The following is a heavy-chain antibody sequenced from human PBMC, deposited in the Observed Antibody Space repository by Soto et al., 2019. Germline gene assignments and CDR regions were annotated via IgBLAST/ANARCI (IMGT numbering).Heavy chain of an antibody. D-gene: IGHD6-19*01. CDR3: ARGGGAVAGTVDY. CDR2: IYYSGST. J-gene: IGHJ4*02. V-gene: IGHV4-59*01. CDR1: GGSISSYY. Sequence: SETLSLTCTVSGGSISSYYWSWIRQPPGKGLEWIGYIYYSGSTNYNPSLKSRVTISVDTSKNQFSLKLSSVTAADTAVYYCARGGGAVAGTVDYWGQGTLVTVSS.